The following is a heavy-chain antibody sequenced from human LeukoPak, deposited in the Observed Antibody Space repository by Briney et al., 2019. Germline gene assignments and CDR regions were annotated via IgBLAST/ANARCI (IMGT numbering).Heavy chain of an antibody. V-gene: IGHV5-51*01. D-gene: IGHD3-10*01. CDR3: VRLYGSGNDYYMDV. CDR1: GYSFNTYR. Sequence: LKLYRNGFGYSFNTYRLGWVRPLPGKCLDGMGIIYPGDSDTKYSPSFQGQVTISADKSISTAYLQWSSLKASDTAMYYCVRLYGSGNDYYMDVWRKGTTVIISS. J-gene: IGHJ6*03. CDR2: IYPGDSDT.